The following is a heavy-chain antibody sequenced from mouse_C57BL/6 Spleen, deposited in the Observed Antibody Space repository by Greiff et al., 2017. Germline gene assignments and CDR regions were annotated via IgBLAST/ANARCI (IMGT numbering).Heavy chain of an antibody. CDR2: IYPSDSET. V-gene: IGHV1-61*01. J-gene: IGHJ4*01. D-gene: IGHD1-1*01. CDR3: ARRYYGSRERDYAMDY. Sequence: QVQLQQPGAELVRPGSSVKLSCKASGYTFTSYWMDWVKQRPGQGLEWIGNIYPSDSETHYNQKFKDKATLTVDKSSSTAYMQLSSLTSEDSAVYYCARRYYGSRERDYAMDYWGQGTSVTVSS. CDR1: GYTFTSYW.